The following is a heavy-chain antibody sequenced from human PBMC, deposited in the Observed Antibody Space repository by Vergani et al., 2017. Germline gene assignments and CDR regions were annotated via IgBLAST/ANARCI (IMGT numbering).Heavy chain of an antibody. CDR3: ARRPLGVFDY. V-gene: IGHV3-23*01. CDR1: GFTFSSYA. D-gene: IGHD3-16*01. Sequence: EVQLLESGGGLVQPGGSLRLSCAASGFTFSSYAMSWVRQAPGKGLEWVSAISGSGGSTYYADSVKGRFTISRDNAKNSLYLQMNSLRAEDTAVYYCARRPLGVFDYWGQGTLVTVSS. J-gene: IGHJ4*02. CDR2: ISGSGGST.